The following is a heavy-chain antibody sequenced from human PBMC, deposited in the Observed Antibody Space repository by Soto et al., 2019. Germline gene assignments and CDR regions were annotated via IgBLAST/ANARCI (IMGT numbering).Heavy chain of an antibody. CDR2: ISAYTGNT. CDR3: ARDLVPGYTGYSDY. CDR1: GYTFSNYG. Sequence: ASVKVSCKTSGYTFSNYGINWVRLAPGQGLEWMGWISAYTGNTNSAQKFQDRVTLTADTSTTTAYMEVRSLRSDDTALYYCARDLVPGYTGYSDYWGQGTLVTVSS. V-gene: IGHV1-18*01. D-gene: IGHD5-12*01. J-gene: IGHJ4*02.